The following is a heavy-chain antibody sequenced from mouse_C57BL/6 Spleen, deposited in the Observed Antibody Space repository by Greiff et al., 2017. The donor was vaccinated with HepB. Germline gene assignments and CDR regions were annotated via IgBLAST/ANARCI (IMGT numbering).Heavy chain of an antibody. CDR1: GFTFTDYY. Sequence: EVQGVESGGGLVQPGGSLSLSCAASGFTFTDYYMSWVRQPPGKALEWLGFIRNKANGYTTEYSASVKGRFTISRDNSQSILYLQMNALRAEDSATYYCARYRDGSGYVTAWFAYWGQGTLVTVSA. V-gene: IGHV7-3*01. J-gene: IGHJ3*01. CDR2: IRNKANGYTT. D-gene: IGHD3-2*02. CDR3: ARYRDGSGYVTAWFAY.